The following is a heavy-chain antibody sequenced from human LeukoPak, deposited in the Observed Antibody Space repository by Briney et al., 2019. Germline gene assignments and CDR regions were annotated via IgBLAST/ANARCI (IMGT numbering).Heavy chain of an antibody. CDR2: ISSSSSYI. Sequence: GGSLRLSCAASGFTFSSYGMNWVRQAPGKGLEWVSSISSSSSYIYYADSVKGRFTISRDNAKNSLYLQMNSLRAEDTAVYYCARDFYGDSAVDYWGQGTLVTVSS. CDR1: GFTFSSYG. CDR3: ARDFYGDSAVDY. J-gene: IGHJ4*02. D-gene: IGHD4-17*01. V-gene: IGHV3-21*01.